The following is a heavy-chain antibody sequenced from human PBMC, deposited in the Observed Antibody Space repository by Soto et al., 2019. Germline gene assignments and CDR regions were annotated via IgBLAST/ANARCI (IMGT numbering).Heavy chain of an antibody. D-gene: IGHD3-22*01. CDR2: IKQDGSEK. V-gene: IGHV3-7*04. CDR3: ARFYYDSSGYLPSPYYYYYGMDV. J-gene: IGHJ6*02. Sequence: GGSLRLSCAASGFTFSSYLMSWVRQAPGKGLEWVANIKQDGSEKYYVDSVKGRFTISRDNAKNSLYLQMNSLRAEDTAVYYCARFYYDSSGYLPSPYYYYYGMDVWGQGTTVTISS. CDR1: GFTFSSYL.